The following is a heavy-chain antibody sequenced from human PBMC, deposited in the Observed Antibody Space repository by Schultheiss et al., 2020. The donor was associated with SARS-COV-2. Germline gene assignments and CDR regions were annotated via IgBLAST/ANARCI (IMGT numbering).Heavy chain of an antibody. CDR2: ISSSGSTI. CDR1: GFTFSSYE. V-gene: IGHV3-48*03. CDR3: AKDRVLWYGELLRRDAFDI. J-gene: IGHJ3*02. Sequence: GGSLRLSCAASGFTFSSYEMNWVRQAPGKGLEWVSYISSSGSTIYYADSVKGRFTISRDNSKNTLYLQMNSLRAEDTAVYYCAKDRVLWYGELLRRDAFDIWGQGTMVTVSS. D-gene: IGHD3-10*01.